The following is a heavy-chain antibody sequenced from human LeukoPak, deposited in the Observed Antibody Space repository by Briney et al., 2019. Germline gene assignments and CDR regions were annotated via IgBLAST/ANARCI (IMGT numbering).Heavy chain of an antibody. V-gene: IGHV1-18*01. CDR3: ARGDSDFWSGWSFAFDI. J-gene: IGHJ3*02. CDR2: ISAYNGNT. Sequence: GASVKVSCKASGYTFTSYGISWVRQAPGQGLEWMGWISAYNGNTNYAQKLQGRVTMTTDTSTSTAYMELRSLRSDDTAVYYCARGDSDFWSGWSFAFDIWGQGTMVTVSS. CDR1: GYTFTSYG. D-gene: IGHD3-3*01.